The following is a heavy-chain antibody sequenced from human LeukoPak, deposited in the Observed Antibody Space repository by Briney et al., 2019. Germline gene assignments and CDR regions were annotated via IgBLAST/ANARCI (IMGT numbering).Heavy chain of an antibody. Sequence: PGESLKISCKGSGYNFTSYWGSWVRQMPGKGLEWMGRIDPSDSYTNYSPSFQGHVTISADKSISTAYLQWSSLKASDTAMYYCARLRDGSIDYWGQGTLVTVSS. V-gene: IGHV5-10-1*01. CDR1: GYNFTSYW. J-gene: IGHJ4*02. CDR2: IDPSDSYT. CDR3: ARLRDGSIDY.